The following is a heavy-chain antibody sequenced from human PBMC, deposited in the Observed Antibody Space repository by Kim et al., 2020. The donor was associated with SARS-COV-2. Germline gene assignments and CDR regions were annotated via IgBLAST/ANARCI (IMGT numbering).Heavy chain of an antibody. J-gene: IGHJ5*02. CDR3: ARFIERYFDWLLAPAWIDP. CDR2: ISAYNGNT. CDR1: GYTFTSYG. Sequence: ASVKVSCKASGYTFTSYGISWVRQAPGQGLEWMGWISAYNGNTNYAQKLQGRVTMTTDTSTSTAYMELRSLRSDDTAVYYCARFIERYFDWLLAPAWIDPWGQGTLVTVSS. V-gene: IGHV1-18*01. D-gene: IGHD3-9*01.